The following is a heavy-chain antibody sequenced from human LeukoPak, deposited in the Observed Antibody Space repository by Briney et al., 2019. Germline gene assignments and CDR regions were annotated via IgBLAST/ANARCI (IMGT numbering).Heavy chain of an antibody. J-gene: IGHJ4*02. D-gene: IGHD6-19*01. Sequence: GGSLRLSCAASGFTFSSYAMHWVRQAPGKGLEWVAVISYDGSNKYYADSVKGRFTISRDNSKNTLYLQMNSLRAEDTAVYYCARDRGIAVARFDYWGQEPLVTVSS. CDR1: GFTFSSYA. CDR3: ARDRGIAVARFDY. V-gene: IGHV3-30-3*01. CDR2: ISYDGSNK.